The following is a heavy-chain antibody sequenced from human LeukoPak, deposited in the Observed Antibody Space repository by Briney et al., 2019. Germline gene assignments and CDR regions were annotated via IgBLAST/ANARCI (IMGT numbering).Heavy chain of an antibody. V-gene: IGHV3-21*01. CDR3: ARDEDSSSPGYFQH. CDR2: ISSSSSYI. J-gene: IGHJ1*01. D-gene: IGHD6-13*01. Sequence: GGSLRLSCAASGFTFSAYWMTWVRQAPGKGLEWVSSISSSSSYIYYADSVKGRFTISRDNAKNSLYLQMNSLRAEDTAVYYCARDEDSSSPGYFQHWGQGTLVTVSS. CDR1: GFTFSAYW.